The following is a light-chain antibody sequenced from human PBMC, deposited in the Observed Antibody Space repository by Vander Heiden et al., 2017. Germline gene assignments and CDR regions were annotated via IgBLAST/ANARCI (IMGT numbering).Light chain of an antibody. CDR3: CSYAGSYTVV. CDR2: DVN. CDR1: SSDVGGYTF. Sequence: QSALTQLRSVSGSPGQSVTISCTGTSSDVGGYTFVSWYQHHPGKAPKLMISDVNRRPSGVPDRFSGSKSGNTASRTISGLQPEDEADYYCCSYAGSYTVVFGGGTKLTVL. J-gene: IGLJ2*01. V-gene: IGLV2-11*01.